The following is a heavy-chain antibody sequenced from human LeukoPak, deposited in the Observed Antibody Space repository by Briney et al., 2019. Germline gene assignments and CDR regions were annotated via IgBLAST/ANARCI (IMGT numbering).Heavy chain of an antibody. Sequence: GGSLRLSCAASGFTFSNYAMNWVRQAPGKGLEWVSGISGSGGSTYYADSVKGRFTISRDNSKNTLYLQMNSLRAEDTAVYYCAKSVGATPDAFDIWGQGTMVTVSS. CDR3: AKSVGATPDAFDI. J-gene: IGHJ3*02. CDR1: GFTFSNYA. CDR2: ISGSGGST. D-gene: IGHD1-26*01. V-gene: IGHV3-23*01.